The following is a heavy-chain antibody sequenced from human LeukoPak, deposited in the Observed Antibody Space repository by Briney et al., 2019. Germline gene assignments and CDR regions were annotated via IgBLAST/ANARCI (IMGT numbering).Heavy chain of an antibody. J-gene: IGHJ4*02. D-gene: IGHD3-10*01. V-gene: IGHV3-23*01. CDR3: AKDPGSMVRGVIISHFDY. CDR2: ISGSGGST. Sequence: PGGSLRLSCAASGFTFSSYAMSWVRQAPGKGLEWVSAISGSGGSTYYADSVKGRFTISRDNSKNTLYLQMNSLRAEDTAVYYCAKDPGSMVRGVIISHFDYWGQGTLVTVSS. CDR1: GFTFSSYA.